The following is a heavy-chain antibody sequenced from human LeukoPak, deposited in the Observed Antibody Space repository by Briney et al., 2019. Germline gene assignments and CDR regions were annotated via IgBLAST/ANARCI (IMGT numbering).Heavy chain of an antibody. Sequence: PGGSLRLSCAASRFTFSNYWMYWVRQAPGKGLVWVSRINSDGSSTTYADSVEGRFTISRDNAKNTLYLQMNSLRAEDSAVYYCTRSITGGDYIYAFDIWGQGTMVTVSS. J-gene: IGHJ3*02. CDR1: RFTFSNYW. CDR3: TRSITGGDYIYAFDI. CDR2: INSDGSST. V-gene: IGHV3-74*01. D-gene: IGHD2-21*02.